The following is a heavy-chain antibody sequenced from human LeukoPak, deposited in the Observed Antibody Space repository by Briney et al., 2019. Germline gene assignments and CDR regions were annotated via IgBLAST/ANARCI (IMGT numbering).Heavy chain of an antibody. V-gene: IGHV4-61*02. CDR3: ARAVPAAKYYYYYYMDV. J-gene: IGHJ6*03. D-gene: IGHD2-2*01. Sequence: PSETLSLTCTVSGGSISSGGYYWSWIRQPAGKGLEWIGRIYTSGSTNYNPSLKSRVTMSVDTSKNQFSLKLSSVTAADTAVYYCARAVPAAKYYYYYYMDVWGKGTTVTISS. CDR1: GGSISSGGYY. CDR2: IYTSGST.